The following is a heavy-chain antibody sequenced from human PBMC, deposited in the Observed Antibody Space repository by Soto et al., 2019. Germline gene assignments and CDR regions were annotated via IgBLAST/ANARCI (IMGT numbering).Heavy chain of an antibody. D-gene: IGHD2-15*01. CDR3: ARGGASSKWFAP. CDR1: GGSITSAGSF. Sequence: SETLSLTCTVSGGSITSAGSFWSWIRQHPGKGPEWIAFIGYSGATSYNPSLASRVTISVDTSKSQFSLNLRSVNAADTAVYYCARGGASSKWFAPWGQGTLVTVSS. V-gene: IGHV4-31*03. J-gene: IGHJ5*02. CDR2: IGYSGAT.